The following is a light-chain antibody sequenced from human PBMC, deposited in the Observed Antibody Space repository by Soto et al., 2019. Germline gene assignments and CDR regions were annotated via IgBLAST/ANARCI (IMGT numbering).Light chain of an antibody. J-gene: IGLJ1*01. CDR1: SSDVGGYKY. Sequence: QSVLTEPPSASGSPGQSVTISCTGTSSDVGGYKYVSWYQQHPGKAPKLLIYEVNKRPSGVPDRFSGSKPGNTASLTVSGLQAEDEADYYCSSYAGSNIDYVFGTGTKVTV. V-gene: IGLV2-8*01. CDR3: SSYAGSNIDYV. CDR2: EVN.